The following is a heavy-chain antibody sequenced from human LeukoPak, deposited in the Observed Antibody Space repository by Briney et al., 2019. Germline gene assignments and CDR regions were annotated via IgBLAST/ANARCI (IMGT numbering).Heavy chain of an antibody. CDR3: ATDRDYYDSSGYYFDY. D-gene: IGHD3-22*01. J-gene: IGHJ4*02. CDR2: ISYDGSDK. Sequence: GRPLRLSCAASGFTFSRYGMHWVRQAPGKGLEWVTFISYDGSDKYYADSVKGRFTISRDNSKNTLYLQMNSLRAEDTAVYYCATDRDYYDSSGYYFDYWGQGTLVTVSS. V-gene: IGHV3-30*03. CDR1: GFTFSRYG.